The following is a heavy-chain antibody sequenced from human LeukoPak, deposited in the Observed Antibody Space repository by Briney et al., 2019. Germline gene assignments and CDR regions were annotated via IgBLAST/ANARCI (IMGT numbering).Heavy chain of an antibody. V-gene: IGHV3-23*01. CDR3: AKSSPPPLRY. CDR2: ISGSGSGGST. Sequence: GGSLRLSCAASGFTFSSYWVSWVRQAPGKGLEWVSAISGSGSGGSTYYADSVKGRFTISRDNSKNTLYLQMNSLRAEDTAVYYCAKSSPPPLRYWGQGTLVTVSS. J-gene: IGHJ4*02. CDR1: GFTFSSYW.